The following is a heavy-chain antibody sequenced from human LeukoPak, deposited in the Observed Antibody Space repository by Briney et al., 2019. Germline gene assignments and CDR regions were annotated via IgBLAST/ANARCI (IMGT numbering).Heavy chain of an antibody. J-gene: IGHJ3*02. D-gene: IGHD3-22*01. V-gene: IGHV4-31*03. CDR2: IYYSGST. Sequence: SETLSLTCTVSGGSISGGGYYWSWIRQHPGKGLEWIGYIYYSGSTYYNPSLKSRVTISVDTSKNQFSLKLSSVTAADTAVYYCARRGYYYDSSGYYDLDAFDIWGQGTTVTVSS. CDR3: ARRGYYYDSSGYYDLDAFDI. CDR1: GGSISGGGYY.